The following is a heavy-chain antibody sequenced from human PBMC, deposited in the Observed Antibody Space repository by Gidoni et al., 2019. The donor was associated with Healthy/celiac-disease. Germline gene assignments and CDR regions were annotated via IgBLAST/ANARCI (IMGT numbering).Heavy chain of an antibody. CDR2: ISAYNGNT. CDR3: ARQPVLRFVNSGRGWFDP. CDR1: GYTFTSYG. D-gene: IGHD3-3*01. J-gene: IGHJ5*02. V-gene: IGHV1-18*01. Sequence: QVQLVQSGAEVKKPGASVKVSCKASGYTFTSYGISWVRQAPGPGLEWKGWISAYNGNTNYAQKLQGRVTMTTDTSTSTAYMELRSLRSDDTAVYYCARQPVLRFVNSGRGWFDPWGQGTLVTVSS.